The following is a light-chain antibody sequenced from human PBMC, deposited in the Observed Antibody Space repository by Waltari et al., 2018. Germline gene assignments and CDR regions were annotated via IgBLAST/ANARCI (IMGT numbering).Light chain of an antibody. CDR3: QQSYSPIRT. V-gene: IGKV1-39*01. CDR2: AAS. CDR1: EFISSY. Sequence: DIQMTQSPSSLSASVGDRVTITCRASEFISSYLNWYQQKPGKAPKLLIYAASTLQSGVPSRFSGSGSGTEFTLTIGSLQPEDFATYYCQQSYSPIRTFGQGTKVEIK. J-gene: IGKJ1*01.